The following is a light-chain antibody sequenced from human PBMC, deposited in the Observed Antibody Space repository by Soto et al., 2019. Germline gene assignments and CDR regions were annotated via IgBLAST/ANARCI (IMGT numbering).Light chain of an antibody. CDR1: SSDVGGYNY. Sequence: QSVLTQPPSASGSPGQSVTISCTGTSSDVGGYNYVSWYQQHPGKAPKLMIYEVSKRPSGVPDRFSGSKSGNTASLTVSGHQAEDEADYYCSSYAGSLRVVFGGGTK. CDR2: EVS. V-gene: IGLV2-8*01. CDR3: SSYAGSLRVV. J-gene: IGLJ2*01.